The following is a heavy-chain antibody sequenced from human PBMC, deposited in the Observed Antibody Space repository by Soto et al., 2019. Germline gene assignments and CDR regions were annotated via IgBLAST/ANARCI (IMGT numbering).Heavy chain of an antibody. CDR1: GFIFIDHY. CDR2: SRNKVNSYTT. V-gene: IGHV3-72*01. J-gene: IGHJ4*01. CDR3: TRVFGSSWYQAFFDY. Sequence: GGSLRLSCAASGFIFIDHYMDRVRQAPGKGLEWVGRSRNKVNSYTTEYAASVKGRFTISRDDSKKSLFLQMNSLKTEDTAVYYCTRVFGSSWYQAFFDYWGHGTLVTVSS. D-gene: IGHD6-13*01.